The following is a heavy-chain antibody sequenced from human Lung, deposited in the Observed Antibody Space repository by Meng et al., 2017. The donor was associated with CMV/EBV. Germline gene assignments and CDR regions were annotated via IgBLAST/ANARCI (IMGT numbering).Heavy chain of an antibody. D-gene: IGHD3-22*01. Sequence: GFTFNTYWMHWVRQAPGKGLVWVSRITSGGSSTTYADSVKGRFTISRDNAKNTLYLQMNSLGAEDTAVYYCAREYRLKYDSSGFDFWGQGTLVTVSS. CDR2: ITSGGSST. J-gene: IGHJ4*02. CDR1: GFTFNTYW. CDR3: AREYRLKYDSSGFDF. V-gene: IGHV3-74*01.